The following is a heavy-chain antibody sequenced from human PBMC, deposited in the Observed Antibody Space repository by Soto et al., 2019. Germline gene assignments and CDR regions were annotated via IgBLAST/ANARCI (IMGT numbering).Heavy chain of an antibody. V-gene: IGHV4-61*01. J-gene: IGHJ3*02. D-gene: IGHD6-19*01. CDR2: IYYSGST. CDR1: GGSVSSGSYY. CDR3: ARDLMGQWLVKAFDI. Sequence: QVQLQESGPGLVKPSETLSLTCTVSGGSVSSGSYYWSWIRQPPGKGLEWIGYIYYSGSTNYNPSLKSRVTISVDTSKNQFSLKLSSVTAADTAVYYCARDLMGQWLVKAFDIWGQGTMVTVSS.